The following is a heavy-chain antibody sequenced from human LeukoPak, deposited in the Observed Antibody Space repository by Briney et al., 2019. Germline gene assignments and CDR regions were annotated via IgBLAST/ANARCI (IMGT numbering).Heavy chain of an antibody. Sequence: ASVKVSCKASGYTFTGYYMHWVRQAPGQGLEWMGWINPNSGGTNYAQKFQGRVTMTRGTSISTAYMELSRLRSDDTAVYYCVRERDIVVVPAAMSSRRRDAFDIWGQGTMVTVSS. CDR1: GYTFTGYY. D-gene: IGHD2-2*01. J-gene: IGHJ3*02. CDR2: INPNSGGT. V-gene: IGHV1-2*02. CDR3: VRERDIVVVPAAMSSRRRDAFDI.